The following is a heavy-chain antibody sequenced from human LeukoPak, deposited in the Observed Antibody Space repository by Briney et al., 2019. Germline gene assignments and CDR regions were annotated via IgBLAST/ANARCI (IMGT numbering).Heavy chain of an antibody. CDR1: GFTFSSYA. CDR3: AKQTSWQWLANWYFDL. J-gene: IGHJ2*01. D-gene: IGHD6-19*01. CDR2: ISGSGGST. Sequence: GGSLRLSCAASGFTFSSYAMSWVRQAPGKGLEWVSAISGSGGSTYYADSVKGRFTISRDNSKNTLYLQMNSLRAEDTAVYYCAKQTSWQWLANWYFDLWGRGTLVTVSS. V-gene: IGHV3-23*01.